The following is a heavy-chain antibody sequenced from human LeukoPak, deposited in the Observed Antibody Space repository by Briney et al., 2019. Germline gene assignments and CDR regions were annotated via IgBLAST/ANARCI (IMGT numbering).Heavy chain of an antibody. CDR1: GFSLSTSGVG. V-gene: IGHV2-5*01. CDR3: AHGIRFGELWPQYYFDY. J-gene: IGHJ4*02. Sequence: SGPTLVKPTQTLTLTCTFSGFSLSTSGVGVGWIRQPPGKALEWLALIYWNDDKRYSPSLKSRLTITKDTSKNQVVITMTNMDPVDTATYYCAHGIRFGELWPQYYFDYWGQGTLVTVSS. CDR2: IYWNDDK. D-gene: IGHD3-10*01.